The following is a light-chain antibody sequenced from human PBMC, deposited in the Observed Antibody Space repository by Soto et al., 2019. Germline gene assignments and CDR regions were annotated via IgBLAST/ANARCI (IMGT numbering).Light chain of an antibody. CDR1: QSLLHSNGYNY. Sequence: DIVMTQSPLSLPVTPGEPASISCRSSQSLLHSNGYNYLDWYLQKPGQSQQLLIYLGSNRASGVPDRFSGSGSGTACTLKISRVEAEDVGVYYCMHALQTPYPFGHGTKLEIK. CDR2: LGS. CDR3: MHALQTPYP. V-gene: IGKV2-28*01. J-gene: IGKJ2*01.